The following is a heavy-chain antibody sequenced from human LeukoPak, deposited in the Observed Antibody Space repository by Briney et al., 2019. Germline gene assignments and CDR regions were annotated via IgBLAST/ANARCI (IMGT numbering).Heavy chain of an antibody. D-gene: IGHD4-23*01. J-gene: IGHJ5*02. V-gene: IGHV3-30-3*01. CDR1: GFTFRTYS. Sequence: GGSLRLSCAASGFTFRTYSMNWVRQAPGKGLEWVAVISYDGSNKYYADSVKGRFTISRDNSKNTLYLQMNSLRAEDTAVYYCASGWKRVTRLPLPFDPWGQGTLVTVSS. CDR3: ASGWKRVTRLPLPFDP. CDR2: ISYDGSNK.